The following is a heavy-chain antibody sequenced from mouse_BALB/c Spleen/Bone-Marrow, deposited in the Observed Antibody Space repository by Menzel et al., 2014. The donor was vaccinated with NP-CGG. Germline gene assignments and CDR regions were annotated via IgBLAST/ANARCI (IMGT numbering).Heavy chain of an antibody. D-gene: IGHD2-3*01. CDR3: ATYDGYYFDY. J-gene: IGHJ2*01. CDR1: GDSITSGY. V-gene: IGHV3-8*02. CDR2: ISYSGST. Sequence: EVKLVESGPSLVKPSQTLSLTCSVTGDSITSGYRNWIRKFPGNKLEYMGYISYSGSTYYSPSLKSRISITRDTSKNQFYLQLNSVTTEDTSTYYCATYDGYYFDYWGQGTTLTVSS.